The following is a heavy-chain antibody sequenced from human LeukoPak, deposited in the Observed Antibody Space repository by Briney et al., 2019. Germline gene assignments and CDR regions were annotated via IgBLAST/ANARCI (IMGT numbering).Heavy chain of an antibody. CDR3: AEGIGYSGSYYNDY. CDR1: GFTFSSYA. CDR2: ISGSGGST. J-gene: IGHJ4*02. D-gene: IGHD1-26*01. V-gene: IGHV3-23*01. Sequence: PGGSLRLSCAAPGFTFSSYAMSWVRQAPGKGLEWVSAISGSGGSTYYADSVKGRFTISRDNSKNTLYLQMNSLRAEDTAVYYCAEGIGYSGSYYNDYWGQGTLVTVSS.